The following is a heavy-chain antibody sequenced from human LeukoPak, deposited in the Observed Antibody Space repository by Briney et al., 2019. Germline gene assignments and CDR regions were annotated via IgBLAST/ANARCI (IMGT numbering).Heavy chain of an antibody. J-gene: IGHJ4*02. CDR1: GFTFSSYA. V-gene: IGHV3-23*01. CDR3: AKVFRITMVRGVLDY. Sequence: GGSLRLSCAASGFTFSSYAMSWVRQAPGKGLEWVSAISGSGGSTYYADSVKGRFTISRDNSKNTLYLQMNSLRAEDTAVYYCAKVFRITMVRGVLDYWGQGTLVTVSS. CDR2: ISGSGGST. D-gene: IGHD3-10*01.